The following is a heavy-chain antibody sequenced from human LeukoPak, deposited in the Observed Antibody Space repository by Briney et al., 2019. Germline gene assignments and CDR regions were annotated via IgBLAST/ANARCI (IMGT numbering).Heavy chain of an antibody. Sequence: GGSLRLSCAASGFTFSSYWMHWVRQAPGKGLVWVSRINSDGSSTSYADSVRGRFTISRDYAKNTLYLQMNSLRAEDTAVYYCARGRSSGWHDAFDIWGQGTMVTVSS. CDR3: ARGRSSGWHDAFDI. CDR2: INSDGSST. J-gene: IGHJ3*02. D-gene: IGHD6-19*01. CDR1: GFTFSSYW. V-gene: IGHV3-74*01.